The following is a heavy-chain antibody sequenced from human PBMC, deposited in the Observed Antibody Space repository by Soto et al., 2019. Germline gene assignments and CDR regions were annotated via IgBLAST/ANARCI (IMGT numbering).Heavy chain of an antibody. CDR1: GFTVSSNY. CDR3: ATNSFLRPFDY. V-gene: IGHV3-30*03. CDR2: ISYDGNIK. J-gene: IGHJ4*02. D-gene: IGHD4-17*01. Sequence: PGGSLRLSCAASGFTVSSNYMSWVRQGPGKGLEWVASISYDGNIKYSADSVKGRFTISRDNAKNSLYLQMNSLRDEDTAVYYCATNSFLRPFDYWGQGTLVTVSS.